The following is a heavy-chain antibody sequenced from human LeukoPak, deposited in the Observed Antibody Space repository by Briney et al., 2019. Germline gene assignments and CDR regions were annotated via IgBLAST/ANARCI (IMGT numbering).Heavy chain of an antibody. Sequence: PGGSLRLSCAASGFTFSSYAMHWVRQAPGKGLEWVAVISYDGSNKYYADSVKGRFTISRDNSKNTLYLQMNSLRAEDTAVYYCAKDLQQLVLLYFQHWGQGTLVTVSS. J-gene: IGHJ1*01. CDR1: GFTFSSYA. D-gene: IGHD6-13*01. CDR3: AKDLQQLVLLYFQH. CDR2: ISYDGSNK. V-gene: IGHV3-30-3*01.